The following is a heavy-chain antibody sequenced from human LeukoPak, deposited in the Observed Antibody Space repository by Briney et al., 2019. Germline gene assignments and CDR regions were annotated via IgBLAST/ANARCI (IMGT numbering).Heavy chain of an antibody. CDR1: GFSFSDYY. Sequence: PGGSLRLSCAASGFSFSDYYMSWIRQAPGKGLEWVSYISSRSSYTNYADSVKGRFTISRGNAKNSLYLQMNSLRAEDTAVYYCAREAWGTVTDYWGLGTLVTVSS. CDR2: ISSRSSYT. CDR3: AREAWGTVTDY. J-gene: IGHJ4*02. D-gene: IGHD4-17*01. V-gene: IGHV3-11*05.